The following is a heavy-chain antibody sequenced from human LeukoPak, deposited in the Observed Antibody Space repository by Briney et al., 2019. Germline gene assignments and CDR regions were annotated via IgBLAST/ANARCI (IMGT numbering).Heavy chain of an antibody. CDR3: ARFLSGYYSNYFDY. Sequence: GGSLRLSCAASGFTFSSYGMHWVRQAPGKGLEWVAVIWYDGSNKYYADSVKGRFTISRDNSKNTLYLQMNSLRAEDTAVYYCARFLSGYYSNYFDYWGQGTLVTASS. J-gene: IGHJ4*02. CDR2: IWYDGSNK. CDR1: GFTFSSYG. D-gene: IGHD3-22*01. V-gene: IGHV3-33*01.